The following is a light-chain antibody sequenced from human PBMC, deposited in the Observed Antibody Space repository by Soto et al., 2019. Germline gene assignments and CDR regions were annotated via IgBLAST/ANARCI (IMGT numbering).Light chain of an antibody. CDR2: GNY. J-gene: IGLJ2*01. CDR1: SSNIGAGYD. CDR3: SSRTTNTTVV. V-gene: IGLV1-40*01. Sequence: QSVLTQPPSVSGAPGQRVTISCTGSSSNIGAGYDVQWYQQLPGTAPKLLIYGNYNRPSGVPDRFSGSKSGTSASLAITGLQAEDEADYYCSSRTTNTTVVFGGGTKLTVL.